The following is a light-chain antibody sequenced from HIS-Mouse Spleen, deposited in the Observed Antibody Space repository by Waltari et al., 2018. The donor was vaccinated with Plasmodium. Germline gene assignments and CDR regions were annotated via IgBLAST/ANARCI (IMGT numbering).Light chain of an antibody. J-gene: IGKJ2*01. CDR3: QQYDNLPYT. CDR2: DAS. Sequence: DIQMTPSPSSLSASVGHRVTITCQASQDISNYLNWYQQKPGKAPKLLIYDASNLETGVPSRFSGSGSGTDFTFTISSLQPEDIATYYCQQYDNLPYTFGQGTKLEIK. CDR1: QDISNY. V-gene: IGKV1-33*01.